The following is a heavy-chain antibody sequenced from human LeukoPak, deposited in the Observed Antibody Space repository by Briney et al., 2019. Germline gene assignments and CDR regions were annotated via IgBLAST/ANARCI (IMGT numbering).Heavy chain of an antibody. CDR2: IYYSGST. D-gene: IGHD5-18*01. J-gene: IGHJ4*02. Sequence: KSSETLSLTCTVSGGSISSSSYYWGWIRQPPGKGLEWVGSIYYSGSTYYNPSLKSRVIISVDTSKNQFSLKLSSVTAADTAVYYCAGRGYSYTWGQGTLVTVSS. V-gene: IGHV4-39*01. CDR1: GGSISSSSYY. CDR3: AGRGYSYT.